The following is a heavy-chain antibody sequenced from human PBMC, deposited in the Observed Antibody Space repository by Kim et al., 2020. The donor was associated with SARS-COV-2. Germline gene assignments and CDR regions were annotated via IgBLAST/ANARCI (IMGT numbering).Heavy chain of an antibody. V-gene: IGHV3-43*02. CDR2: ITGDGGTT. CDR1: GFNFDDYA. Sequence: GGSLRLSCAASGFNFDDYAIHWVRQPPGKGLEWLSVITGDGGTTYSADSVKGRFAISRDNSRNFLYLQMNSLRSEDTAFYYCAKEGDEWELPESWGQGTLVIVSS. D-gene: IGHD1-26*01. J-gene: IGHJ5*02. CDR3: AKEGDEWELPES.